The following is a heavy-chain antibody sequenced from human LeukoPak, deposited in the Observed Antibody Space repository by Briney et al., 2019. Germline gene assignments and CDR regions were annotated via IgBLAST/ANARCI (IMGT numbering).Heavy chain of an antibody. D-gene: IGHD1-26*01. V-gene: IGHV4-39*07. CDR2: IYYSGTT. CDR1: GGSISSSSYY. J-gene: IGHJ4*02. CDR3: ARVGATGLTYYFDY. Sequence: SETLSLTCTVSGGSISSSSYYWGWIRQPPGKGLEWIATIYYSGTTYYNPSLKSRVTISADMSKNQFSLRLSSVTAADTAVYYCARVGATGLTYYFDYWGQGTLVTVSS.